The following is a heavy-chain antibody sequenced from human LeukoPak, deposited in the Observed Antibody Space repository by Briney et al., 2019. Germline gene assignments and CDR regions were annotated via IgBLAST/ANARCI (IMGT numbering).Heavy chain of an antibody. V-gene: IGHV3-30*18. CDR2: ISYDGSNK. CDR3: AKDSGSSWYEYYYYYGMDV. CDR1: GFTFSSYG. D-gene: IGHD6-13*01. J-gene: IGHJ6*02. Sequence: PGRSLRLSCAASGFTFSSYGMHWVRQAPGKGLEWVAVISYDGSNKYYADSVKGRFTISRDNSKNTLYLQMNSLRAEDTAVYYCAKDSGSSWYEYYYYYGMDVWGQGTTVTVSS.